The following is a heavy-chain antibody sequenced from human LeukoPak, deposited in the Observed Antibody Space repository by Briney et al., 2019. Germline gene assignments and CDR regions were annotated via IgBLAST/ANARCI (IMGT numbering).Heavy chain of an antibody. D-gene: IGHD4-17*01. Sequence: PSQTLSLTCTVSGGSISSGGYYWSWIRRPPGVGLEWIVYIYHSGTSYYNPSLRRRTTISVNTSKNQFSLNLSPVTDADTGVYYCARRDVTTHRFDYWGQGTLVTVSS. CDR1: GGSISSGGYY. CDR2: IYHSGTS. CDR3: ARRDVTTHRFDY. J-gene: IGHJ4*02. V-gene: IGHV4-30-4*08.